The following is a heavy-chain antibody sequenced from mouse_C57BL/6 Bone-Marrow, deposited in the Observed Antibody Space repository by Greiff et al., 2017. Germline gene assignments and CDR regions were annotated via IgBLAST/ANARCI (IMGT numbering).Heavy chain of an antibody. Sequence: EVTLVESGGGLVQPKGSLKLSCAASGFCFNTYAMNWVRQAPGKGLEWVARIRSKSNNYATYYADSVKDRFTISRDDSESMLYLQMNNLKTEDTAMYYGVRQTTVVFDYWGQGTTLTVSS. V-gene: IGHV10-1*01. J-gene: IGHJ2*01. D-gene: IGHD1-1*01. CDR2: IRSKSNNYAT. CDR1: GFCFNTYA. CDR3: VRQTTVVFDY.